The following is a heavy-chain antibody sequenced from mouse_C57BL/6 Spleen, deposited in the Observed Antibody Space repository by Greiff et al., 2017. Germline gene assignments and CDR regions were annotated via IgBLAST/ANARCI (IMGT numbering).Heavy chain of an antibody. V-gene: IGHV5-17*01. Sequence: EVQGVESGGGLVKPGGSLKLSCAASGFTFSDYGMHWVRQAPEKGLEWVAYISSGSSTIYYADTVKGRFTISRDNAKNTLFLQMTSLRSEDTAMYYCARRGYGSSYDGWYFDVWGTGTTVTVSS. D-gene: IGHD1-1*01. J-gene: IGHJ1*03. CDR1: GFTFSDYG. CDR2: ISSGSSTI. CDR3: ARRGYGSSYDGWYFDV.